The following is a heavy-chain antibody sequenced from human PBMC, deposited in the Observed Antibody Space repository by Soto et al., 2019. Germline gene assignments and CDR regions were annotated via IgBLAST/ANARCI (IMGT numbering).Heavy chain of an antibody. D-gene: IGHD2-2*01. J-gene: IGHJ4*02. CDR2: IIPILGIA. CDR1: RGTFSSYT. V-gene: IGHV1-69*02. Sequence: QVQLVQSGAEVKKPGSSVKVSCKASRGTFSSYTSSWVRQAPGQGLEWMGRIIPILGIANYAQKFQGRVTITADKSTSTAYMELSSLRSEDTAVYYCAMLQLPTGYWGQGTLVTVSS. CDR3: AMLQLPTGY.